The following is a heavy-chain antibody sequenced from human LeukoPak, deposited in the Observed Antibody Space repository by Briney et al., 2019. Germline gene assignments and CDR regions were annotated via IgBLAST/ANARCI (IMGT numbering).Heavy chain of an antibody. D-gene: IGHD6-19*01. J-gene: IGHJ4*02. V-gene: IGHV4-30-4*01. CDR2: IYYSGST. CDR3: ARTSGWYEFDY. Sequence: SETLSLTCTVSGGSISSGDYYWSWIRQPPGKGLEWIGYIYYSGSTYYNPSLKSRVTISVDTSKNQFSLKLSSVTAADTAVYYCARTSGWYEFDYWGQGTLVTVSS. CDR1: GGSISSGDYY.